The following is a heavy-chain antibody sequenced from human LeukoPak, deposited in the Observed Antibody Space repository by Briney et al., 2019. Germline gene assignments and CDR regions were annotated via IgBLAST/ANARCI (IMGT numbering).Heavy chain of an antibody. CDR2: IYYSGST. CDR1: GGSISSYY. V-gene: IGHV4-59*08. Sequence: SETLSLTCTVSGGSISSYYWSWIRQPPGKGLEWIGYIYYSGSTNYNPSLKSRVTISVDTSKNQFSLKLSSVTAADTAVYYCARHEYYYGSADYWGQGTLVTVSS. CDR3: ARHEYYYGSADY. J-gene: IGHJ4*02. D-gene: IGHD3-10*01.